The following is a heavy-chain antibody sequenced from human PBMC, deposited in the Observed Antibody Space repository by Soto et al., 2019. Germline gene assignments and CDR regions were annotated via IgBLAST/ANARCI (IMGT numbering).Heavy chain of an antibody. Sequence: QLQLQESGPGLVKPSETLSLACTVSGGSISSNSYYWDWIRQPPGKGLEWIGSMYYSGDTYHNPSLQSRVTISVDTSKNPFSLHLSSVTAADTAVYYCARHAAYDSVWGKSDGSDYWGQGTLVTVSS. J-gene: IGHJ4*02. CDR3: ARHAAYDSVWGKSDGSDY. V-gene: IGHV4-39*01. CDR2: MYYSGDT. CDR1: GGSISSNSYY. D-gene: IGHD3-16*01.